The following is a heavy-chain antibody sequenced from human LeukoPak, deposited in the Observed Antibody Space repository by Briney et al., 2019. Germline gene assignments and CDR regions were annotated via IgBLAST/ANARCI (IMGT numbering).Heavy chain of an antibody. CDR1: GGSFSGYY. CDR3: ARVGGYSYGSDY. CDR2: INHSGST. Sequence: SETLSLTCAVYGGSFSGYYWSWIRQPPGKGLEWIGEINHSGSTNYNPSLKSRATISVDTSKNQFSLKLSSVTAADTAVYYCARVGGYSYGSDYWGQGTLVTVSS. V-gene: IGHV4-34*01. J-gene: IGHJ4*02. D-gene: IGHD5-18*01.